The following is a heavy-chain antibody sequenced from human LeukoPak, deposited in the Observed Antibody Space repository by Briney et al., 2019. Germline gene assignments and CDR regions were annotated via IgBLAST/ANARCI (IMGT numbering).Heavy chain of an antibody. Sequence: SETLSLTCTVSGGSISSYYWSWIRQPPGKGLEWIGYIYYSGSTNYNPSLKSRVTISVDTSKNQFSLKLSSVTAADTAVYYCARVRGRNAFDVWGQGTMVTVSS. CDR3: ARVRGRNAFDV. CDR1: GGSISSYY. V-gene: IGHV4-59*01. CDR2: IYYSGST. J-gene: IGHJ3*01.